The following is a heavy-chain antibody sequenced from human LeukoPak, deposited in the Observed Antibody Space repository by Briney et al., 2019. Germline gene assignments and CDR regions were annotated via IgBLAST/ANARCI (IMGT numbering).Heavy chain of an antibody. CDR2: VYHSGST. Sequence: PSGTLSLTCAVSGGSISSSYWWSWVRQPPGKGLEWIGEVYHSGSTNYNPSLKSRVTISVDKSKNQFSLKLSSVTAADTAVYYCARPLNTKYYYGPGSYPPWFDPWGQGTLVTVSS. V-gene: IGHV4-4*02. CDR1: GGSISSSYW. J-gene: IGHJ5*02. D-gene: IGHD3-10*01. CDR3: ARPLNTKYYYGPGSYPPWFDP.